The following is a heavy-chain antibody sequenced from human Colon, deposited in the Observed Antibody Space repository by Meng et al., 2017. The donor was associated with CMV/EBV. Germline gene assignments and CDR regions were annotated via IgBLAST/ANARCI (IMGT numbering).Heavy chain of an antibody. V-gene: IGHV3-48*04. J-gene: IGHJ4*02. Sequence: GGSLRLSCAASGFTFSSYGMHWVRQAPGKGLEWVSYISSDTETIKYADSVKGRFTISRDNAKNSLYLQMNNLRADDTGVYYCAKRGQVGANHLDYWGQGILVTVSS. CDR2: ISSDTETI. CDR3: AKRGQVGANHLDY. D-gene: IGHD1-26*01. CDR1: GFTFSSYG.